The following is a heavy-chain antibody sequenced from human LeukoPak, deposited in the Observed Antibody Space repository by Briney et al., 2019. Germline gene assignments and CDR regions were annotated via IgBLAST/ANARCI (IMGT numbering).Heavy chain of an antibody. CDR3: VTDASGSYSVNYFDY. CDR1: GFTFSSFA. V-gene: IGHV3-64D*06. CDR2: ISSNGDST. J-gene: IGHJ4*02. Sequence: GGSLRLSCSASGFTFSSFAMHWVRQAPGKGLEYVSGISSNGDSTYYRDSVKGRFTISRDNSKNTLYLQMSSLRTEDTAVYYYVTDASGSYSVNYFDYWGQGTLVTVSS. D-gene: IGHD3-10*01.